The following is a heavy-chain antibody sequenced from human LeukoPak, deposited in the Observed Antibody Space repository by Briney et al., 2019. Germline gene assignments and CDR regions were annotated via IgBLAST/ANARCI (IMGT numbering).Heavy chain of an antibody. CDR1: GGSISSSSYY. CDR3: ARPYYYDSSGYYDAFDI. V-gene: IGHV4-39*01. D-gene: IGHD3-22*01. Sequence: SSETLSLTCTVSGGSISSSSYYWGWIRQPPGKGLEWIGSIYYSGSTYYNPSLKSRVTISVDTSKNQFSLKLSSVTAADTAVYYRARPYYYDSSGYYDAFDIWGQGTMVTVSS. CDR2: IYYSGST. J-gene: IGHJ3*02.